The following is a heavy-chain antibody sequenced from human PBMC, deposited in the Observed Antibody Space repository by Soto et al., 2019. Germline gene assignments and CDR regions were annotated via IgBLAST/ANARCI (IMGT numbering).Heavy chain of an antibody. CDR1: GYTFTSYG. V-gene: IGHV1-18*04. J-gene: IGHJ3*02. D-gene: IGHD3-22*01. CDR2: ISAYNGNT. CDR3: ARDTRDYYDSSGSHDAFDI. Sequence: ASVKVSCKASGYTFTSYGISWVRQAPGQGLEWMGWISAYNGNTNYAQKLQGRVTMTTDTSTSAAYMELRSLRSDDTAVYYCARDTRDYYDSSGSHDAFDIWGQGTMVTVSS.